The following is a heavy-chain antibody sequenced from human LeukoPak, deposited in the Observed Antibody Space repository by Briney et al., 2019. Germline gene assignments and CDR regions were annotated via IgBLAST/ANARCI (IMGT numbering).Heavy chain of an antibody. V-gene: IGHV4-39*01. CDR1: GGSISSGGYY. CDR3: ARSPGSYYISNWFDP. Sequence: SETLSLTCTVSGGSISSGGYYWGWIRQPPGKGLEWIGSIYYSGSTYYNPSLKSRVTISVDTSKNQFSLKLSSVTAADTAVYYCARSPGSYYISNWFDPWGQGTLVTVSS. J-gene: IGHJ5*02. CDR2: IYYSGST. D-gene: IGHD1-26*01.